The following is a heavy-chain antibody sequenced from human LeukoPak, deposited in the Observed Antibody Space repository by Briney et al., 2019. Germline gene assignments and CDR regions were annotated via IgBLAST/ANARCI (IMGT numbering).Heavy chain of an antibody. CDR2: ISKDGRNK. D-gene: IGHD5-24*01. CDR1: GFTFSSYG. J-gene: IGHJ4*02. CDR3: ARTGTREGINYGIDY. Sequence: GGSLRLSCGASGFTFSSYGMHWVRRAPGKGLDWVAAISKDGRNKYYADSVKGRFTISRDNPRNTLSLEMNSLRSEDTAIYYCARTGTREGINYGIDYWGQGTLVTVSS. V-gene: IGHV3-30*03.